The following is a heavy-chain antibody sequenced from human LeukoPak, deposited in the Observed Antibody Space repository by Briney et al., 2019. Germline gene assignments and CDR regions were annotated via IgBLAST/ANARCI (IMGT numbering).Heavy chain of an antibody. V-gene: IGHV4-39*01. D-gene: IGHD2-2*01. CDR1: GGSISSSSYY. CDR2: IYYSGST. Sequence: SETLSLTCTVSGGSISSSSYYWGWIRLPPGKGLECIGRIYYSGSTYYNPSLKSRVTISVDTSKNQFSLKLSSVTAADTAVYYCARVEVCTSCYQTSYYYYYMDVWGKGTTVTVSS. J-gene: IGHJ6*03. CDR3: ARVEVCTSCYQTSYYYYYMDV.